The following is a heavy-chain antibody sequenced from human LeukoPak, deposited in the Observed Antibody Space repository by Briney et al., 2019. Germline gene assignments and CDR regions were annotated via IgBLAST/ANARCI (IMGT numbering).Heavy chain of an antibody. V-gene: IGHV4-39*07. CDR3: ARDPIHYDFWSGYYASDAFDI. Sequence: PSETLSLTCTVSGGSISSSSYYWGWIRQPPGKGLEWIGSIYYSGSTYYNPSLKSRVTISVDTSKNQFSLKLSSVTAADTAVYYCARDPIHYDFWSGYYASDAFDIWGQGTMVTVSS. CDR2: IYYSGST. D-gene: IGHD3-3*01. CDR1: GGSISSSSYY. J-gene: IGHJ3*02.